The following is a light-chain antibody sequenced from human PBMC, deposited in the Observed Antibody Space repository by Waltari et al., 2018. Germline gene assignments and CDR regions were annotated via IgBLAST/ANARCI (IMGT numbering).Light chain of an antibody. Sequence: DSQMTQSPASLSASVGDRVTITCRASQSISSYLNWYQQNPGKAPKQLIYAASSLQSGVPSRFSVRGSGTDFTLTISSLQPEDFATYYCQQSYSTLLTFGGGTTVEVK. CDR1: QSISSY. CDR2: AAS. J-gene: IGKJ4*01. CDR3: QQSYSTLLT. V-gene: IGKV1-39*01.